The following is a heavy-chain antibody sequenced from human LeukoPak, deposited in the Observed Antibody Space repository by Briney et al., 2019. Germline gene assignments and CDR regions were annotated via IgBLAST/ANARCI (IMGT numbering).Heavy chain of an antibody. V-gene: IGHV1-2*02. D-gene: IGHD6-13*01. CDR1: GYTFTGYY. Sequence: GASVKVSCKASGYTFTGYYMHWVRQAPGQGLEWMGWINPNSGGTNYAQKFQGRVTMTRDTSISTAYMELSRLRSDDTAVYYCARTNLLSIAAAGLDYWGQGTLVTVSS. CDR2: INPNSGGT. J-gene: IGHJ4*02. CDR3: ARTNLLSIAAAGLDY.